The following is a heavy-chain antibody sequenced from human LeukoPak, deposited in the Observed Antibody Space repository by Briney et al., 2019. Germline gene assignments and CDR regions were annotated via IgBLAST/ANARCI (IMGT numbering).Heavy chain of an antibody. CDR1: GGSISSYY. D-gene: IGHD3-10*01. J-gene: IGHJ6*03. Sequence: SETLSLTCNVSGGSISSYYWSWIRQPPGKGLEWIGYIYYSGSTNYNPSLKSRVTISVDTSKNQFSLKLSSVTAADTAVYYCARGIMVRGVIRYYHYYMDVWGKGTTVTISS. CDR3: ARGIMVRGVIRYYHYYMDV. V-gene: IGHV4-59*01. CDR2: IYYSGST.